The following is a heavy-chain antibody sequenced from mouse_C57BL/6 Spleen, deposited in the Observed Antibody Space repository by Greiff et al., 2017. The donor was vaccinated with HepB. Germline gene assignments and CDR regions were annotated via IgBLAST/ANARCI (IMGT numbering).Heavy chain of an antibody. J-gene: IGHJ3*01. D-gene: IGHD1-1*02. CDR3: ARRGYYGEDGFAY. V-gene: IGHV1-69*01. CDR1: GYTFTSYW. CDR2: IDPSDSYT. Sequence: QVQLQQSGAELVMPGASVKLSCKASGYTFTSYWMHWVKQRPGQGLEWIGEIDPSDSYTNYNQKFKGKSTLTVDKSSSTAYMQLSSLTSEDSAVYYCARRGYYGEDGFAYWGQGTLVTVSA.